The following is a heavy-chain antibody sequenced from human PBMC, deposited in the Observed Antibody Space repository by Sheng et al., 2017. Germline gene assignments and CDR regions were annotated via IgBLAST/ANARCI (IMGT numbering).Heavy chain of an antibody. Sequence: QVQLVESGGGVVQPGRSLRLSCAASGFTFSSYGMHWVRQAPGKGLEWVAVISYDGSNKYYADSVKGRFTISRDNSKNTLYLQMNSLRAEDTAVYYCAKARAYYDILTGYDYYYYYGMDVWGQGTTVTVSS. V-gene: IGHV3-30*18. D-gene: IGHD3-9*01. J-gene: IGHJ6*02. CDR3: AKARAYYDILTGYDYYYYYGMDV. CDR1: GFTFSSYG. CDR2: ISYDGSNK.